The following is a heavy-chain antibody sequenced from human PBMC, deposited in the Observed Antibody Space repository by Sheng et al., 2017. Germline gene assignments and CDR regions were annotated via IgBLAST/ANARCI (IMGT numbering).Heavy chain of an antibody. J-gene: IGHJ4*02. CDR2: IWLDGRT. V-gene: IGHV3-66*02. CDR1: GFIVSDNY. Sequence: VQVVESGGEALVQPGGVPWRLSCAASGFIVSDNYMEWIRQAPTKGLEWVASIWLDGRTHYXDSVKGRFTASRDASKNMMYLQINSLTLADTAVYYCVRAVSDWGQGNPGHRSPQ. CDR3: VRAVSD.